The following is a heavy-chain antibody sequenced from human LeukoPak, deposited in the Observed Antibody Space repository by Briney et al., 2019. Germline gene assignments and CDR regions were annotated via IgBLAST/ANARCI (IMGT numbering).Heavy chain of an antibody. CDR1: GGSISSGFYY. CDR3: ARDLCSSTSCYDGGFDY. J-gene: IGHJ4*02. D-gene: IGHD2-2*01. CDR2: IYTSGST. Sequence: PSETLSLTCTVSGGSISSGFYYWSWIRQPAGKGLEWIGRIYTSGSTNYNPSLKSRISISVDTSKNQFSLKLTSVTAADTAVYYCARDLCSSTSCYDGGFDYWGQGTLVTVSS. V-gene: IGHV4-61*02.